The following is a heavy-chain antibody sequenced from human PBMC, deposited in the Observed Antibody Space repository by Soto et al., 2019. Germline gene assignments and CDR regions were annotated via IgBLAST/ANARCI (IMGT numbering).Heavy chain of an antibody. Sequence: EVQLVESGGGLIQPGGSLRLSCAASGFTVSSKYMSWVRQAPGKRLEWVSVIYGGGTTYYADSVKGRFTISRDNSKNTLYLQMNSLRAEDTAVSYCVQTTGWPGFDFWGQGTLVTFSS. CDR3: VQTTGWPGFDF. V-gene: IGHV3-53*01. J-gene: IGHJ4*02. D-gene: IGHD6-19*01. CDR1: GFTVSSKY. CDR2: IYGGGTT.